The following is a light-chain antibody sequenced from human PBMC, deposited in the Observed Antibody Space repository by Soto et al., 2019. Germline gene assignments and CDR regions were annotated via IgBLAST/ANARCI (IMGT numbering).Light chain of an antibody. V-gene: IGLV2-8*01. Sequence: QSVLTQPPSASGSPGQSVTISCTGTSSDVAAYDFVSWYQQHPGKAPKLMIYEVSKRPSGVPDRFSGSKSGDTASLTVSGLQPEDQADSYCSSYAGRNNFVFGTGTKVTVL. CDR2: EVS. CDR1: SSDVAAYDF. J-gene: IGLJ1*01. CDR3: SSYAGRNNFV.